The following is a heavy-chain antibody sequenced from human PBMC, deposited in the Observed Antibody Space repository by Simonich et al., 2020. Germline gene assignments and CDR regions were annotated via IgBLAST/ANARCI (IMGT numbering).Heavy chain of an antibody. CDR1: GGSISSSSYY. J-gene: IGHJ3*02. CDR2: IYYSART. D-gene: IGHD6-13*01. V-gene: IGHV4-39*01. CDR3: ARHAGFAFDI. Sequence: QLQLQESGPGLVKPSETLSLTCTVSGGSISSSSYYWGWIRQPPGKGLEWIGSIYYSARTYYNPSLKSRVTISVDTSKNQFSLKLSSVTAADTAVYYCARHAGFAFDIWGQGTMVTVSS.